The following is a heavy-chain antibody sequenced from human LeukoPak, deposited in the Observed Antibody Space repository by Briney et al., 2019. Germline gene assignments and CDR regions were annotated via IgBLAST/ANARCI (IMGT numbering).Heavy chain of an antibody. CDR3: ARFFAAAQAPGYFDL. D-gene: IGHD6-13*01. Sequence: ASVKVSCKVSGYTLTQLSIHWVRQAPGKGLEWMGGFDPEDGEKIYAQNFQGRVTLTEDTSTDTAYMELSSLRSEDTAVYYCARFFAAAQAPGYFDLWGRGTLVTVSS. CDR2: FDPEDGEK. V-gene: IGHV1-24*01. J-gene: IGHJ2*01. CDR1: GYTLTQLS.